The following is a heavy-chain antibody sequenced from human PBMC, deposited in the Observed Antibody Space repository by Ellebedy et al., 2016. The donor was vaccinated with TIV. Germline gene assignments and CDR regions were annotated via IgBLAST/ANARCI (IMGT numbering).Heavy chain of an antibody. CDR1: GFTFSSYA. J-gene: IGHJ3*02. CDR3: AKVSYYYDSSGSIDAFDI. Sequence: GGSLRLXXAASGFTFSSYAMSWVRQAPGKGLEWVSAISGSGGSTYYADSVKGRFTISRDNSKNTLYLQMNSLRAEDTAVYYCAKVSYYYDSSGSIDAFDIWGQGTMVTVSS. D-gene: IGHD3-22*01. CDR2: ISGSGGST. V-gene: IGHV3-23*01.